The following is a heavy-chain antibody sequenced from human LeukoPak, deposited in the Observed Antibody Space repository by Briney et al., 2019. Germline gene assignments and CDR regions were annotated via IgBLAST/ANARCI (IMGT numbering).Heavy chain of an antibody. J-gene: IGHJ3*02. CDR1: GGSISSGDYY. V-gene: IGHV4-30-4*01. D-gene: IGHD2-2*01. CDR2: IYYGGST. CDR3: ATRALVVPAAMVPEAFDI. Sequence: SQTLSLTCTVSGGSISSGDYYWSWIRQPPGQGLEWIGCIYYGGSTYYNPSPKSRVTISVDTSKNQFSLKLSSVTAADTAVYYCATRALVVPAAMVPEAFDIWGQGTMVTVSS.